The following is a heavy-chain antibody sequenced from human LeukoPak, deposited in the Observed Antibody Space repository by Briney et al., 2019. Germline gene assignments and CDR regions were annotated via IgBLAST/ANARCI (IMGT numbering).Heavy chain of an antibody. CDR2: VYYIGST. D-gene: IGHD3-22*01. CDR3: ARLGGYSYYYDSSGYRLGELDY. Sequence: SETLSLTCTVSGGSITSYYWSWIRQPPGKGLEWLGYVYYIGSTNYNPSLKSRVTISVDTSKNQFSLKLSSVTAADTAVYYCARLGGYSYYYDSSGYRLGELDYWGQGTLVTVSS. V-gene: IGHV4-59*01. CDR1: GGSITSYY. J-gene: IGHJ4*02.